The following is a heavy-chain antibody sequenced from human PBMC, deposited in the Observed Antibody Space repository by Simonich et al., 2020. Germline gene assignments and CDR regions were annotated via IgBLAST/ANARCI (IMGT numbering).Heavy chain of an antibody. Sequence: QVQLQESGPGLVKPSETLSLTCTVSGGSISSYYWSWIRQPPGKGLEWIGYIYYSGGNNYNPSLKSRVTISVDTSKNQFSLKLSSVTAADTAVYYCARLPDYWGQGTLVTVSS. V-gene: IGHV4-59*08. J-gene: IGHJ4*02. CDR1: GGSISSYY. CDR3: ARLPDY. CDR2: IYYSGGN.